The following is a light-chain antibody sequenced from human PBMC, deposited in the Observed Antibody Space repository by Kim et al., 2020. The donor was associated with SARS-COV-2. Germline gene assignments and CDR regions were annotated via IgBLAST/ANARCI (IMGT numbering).Light chain of an antibody. CDR3: QQYGSSPWT. CDR1: QSVSSSY. V-gene: IGKV3-20*01. J-gene: IGKJ1*01. CDR2: GAS. Sequence: SPGERATLSCRASQSVSSSYLAWYQQKPGQAPRLLIYGASSRATGIPDRFSGSGSGTVFTLTISRLEPEDFAVYYCQQYGSSPWTFRQGTKVDIK.